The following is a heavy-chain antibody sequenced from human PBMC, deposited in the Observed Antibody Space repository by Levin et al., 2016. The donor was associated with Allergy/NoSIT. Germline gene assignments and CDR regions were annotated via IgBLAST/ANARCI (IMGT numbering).Heavy chain of an antibody. D-gene: IGHD3-9*01. CDR3: AKAHLYDILTGYYRYYYGMDV. J-gene: IGHJ6*02. CDR2: ISYDGSNK. Sequence: WIRQPPGKGLEWVAVISYDGSNKYYADSVKGRFTISRDNSKNTLYLQMNSLRAEDTAVYYCAKAHLYDILTGYYRYYYGMDVWGQGTTVTVSS. V-gene: IGHV3-30*18.